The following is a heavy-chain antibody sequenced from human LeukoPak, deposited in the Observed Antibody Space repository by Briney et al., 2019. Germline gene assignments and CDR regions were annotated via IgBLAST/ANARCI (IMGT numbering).Heavy chain of an antibody. CDR2: LYSGSDT. V-gene: IGHV3-53*01. D-gene: IGHD3-10*01. CDR1: GFSVSTKY. CDR3: ARVGDHFHWYLDL. J-gene: IGHJ2*01. Sequence: GRSLRLSCAASGFSVSTKYMNWVRQAPGKGLEWVSILYSGSDTYYANCVKGRFTISRDRSKNILFLQMNDLRAEDTAVYYCARVGDHFHWYLDLWGRGTLVTVSS.